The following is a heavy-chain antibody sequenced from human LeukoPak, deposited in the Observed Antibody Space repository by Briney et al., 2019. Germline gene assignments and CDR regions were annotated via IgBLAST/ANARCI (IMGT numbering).Heavy chain of an antibody. CDR2: ISSSGSSI. J-gene: IGHJ3*02. V-gene: IGHV3-48*03. D-gene: IGHD6-19*01. CDR1: GFTFSGYE. Sequence: GGSLRLSCAASGFTFSGYEMNWVRQAPGKGLEWVSYISSSGSSIFYADSVKGRFTISRDNAKNSLYLQMNILRAEDTAVYYCARDSGWYGAFDIWGQGTMVTVSS. CDR3: ARDSGWYGAFDI.